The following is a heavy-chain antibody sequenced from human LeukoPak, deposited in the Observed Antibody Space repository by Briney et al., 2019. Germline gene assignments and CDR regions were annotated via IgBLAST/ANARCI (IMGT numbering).Heavy chain of an antibody. D-gene: IGHD6-19*01. CDR3: ARLSGYSTGWYPNNPYYFDY. CDR2: IYYSGST. V-gene: IGHV4-39*01. CDR1: GGSISSSDYY. Sequence: SETLSLTCTVSGGSISSSDYYWGWIRQPPGKGLEWIGNIYYSGSTHYNPSLKSRVTISVDTSKNQFSLKLSSVTAADTAVYHCARLSGYSTGWYPNNPYYFDYWGQGTLVTVSS. J-gene: IGHJ4*02.